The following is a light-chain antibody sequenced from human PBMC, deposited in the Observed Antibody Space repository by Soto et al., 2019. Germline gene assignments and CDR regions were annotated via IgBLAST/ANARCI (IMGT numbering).Light chain of an antibody. CDR3: QQYDRTPWT. V-gene: IGKV3-20*01. CDR1: QTISSGY. J-gene: IGKJ1*01. Sequence: EIVLTQSPGTLSLSPGERATLSYRASQTISSGYLAWYQQKPGQAPRLLIYGASNRATGIPDRFSGSGSGTDFTLTIGRLEPEDFAVFYCQQYDRTPWTFGLGTKVEIK. CDR2: GAS.